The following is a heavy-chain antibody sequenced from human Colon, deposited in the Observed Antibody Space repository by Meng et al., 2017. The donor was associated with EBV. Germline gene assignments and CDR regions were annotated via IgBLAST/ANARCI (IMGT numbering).Heavy chain of an antibody. D-gene: IGHD2-21*02. CDR3: ARGPYCGGDCYWFDP. CDR2: IYHGGTT. CDR1: GDSISSGDYS. V-gene: IGHV4-30-2*01. Sequence: QLLLQGSHSGLVQPSQSLSLTFAVSGDSISSGDYSWSWIRQPPGQGLEWIGYIYHGGTTYNTSLKSRVTISVDNSKNQFSLRLTSVTAADTAVYYCARGPYCGGDCYWFDPWGQGTLVTVSS. J-gene: IGHJ5*02.